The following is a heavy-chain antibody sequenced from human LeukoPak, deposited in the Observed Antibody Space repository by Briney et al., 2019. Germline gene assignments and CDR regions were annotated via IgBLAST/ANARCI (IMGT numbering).Heavy chain of an antibody. CDR1: GFTFRNYG. D-gene: IGHD2-2*01. V-gene: IGHV3-30*18. CDR2: ISHDENKK. J-gene: IGHJ4*02. Sequence: GGSLRLSCAASGFTFRNYGMHWVRRAPGKGLEWVTGISHDENKKYYADSVKGRFTISRDNSKTTLYLQMNGLRAEDTAVYYCAKDLPAAYFDYWGQGTLVTVSS. CDR3: AKDLPAAYFDY.